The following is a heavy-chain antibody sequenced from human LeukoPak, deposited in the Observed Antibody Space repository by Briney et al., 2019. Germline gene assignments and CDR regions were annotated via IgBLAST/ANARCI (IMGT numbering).Heavy chain of an antibody. CDR3: ARGSSIAAAGTALDY. J-gene: IGHJ4*02. CDR2: IRYDGSNK. Sequence: TGGSLRLSCAASGFTFSSYGMHWVRQAPGKGLEWVAFIRYDGSNKYYADSVKGRFTISRDNAKNSLYLQMNSLRAEDTAVYYCARGSSIAAAGTALDYWGQGTLVTVSS. CDR1: GFTFSSYG. D-gene: IGHD6-13*01. V-gene: IGHV3-30*02.